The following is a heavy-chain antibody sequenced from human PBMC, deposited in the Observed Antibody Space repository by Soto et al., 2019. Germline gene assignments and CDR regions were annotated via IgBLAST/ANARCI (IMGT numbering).Heavy chain of an antibody. Sequence: GASVKVSCKASGGTFSSYAISWVRQAPGQGLEWMGGIIPIFGTANYAQKFQGRVTITADASTSTAYMELSSLRSEDTAVYYCARGVGITGSYNGVDPWGQGTLVTVSS. V-gene: IGHV1-69*13. D-gene: IGHD1-20*01. CDR3: ARGVGITGSYNGVDP. J-gene: IGHJ5*02. CDR1: GGTFSSYA. CDR2: IIPIFGTA.